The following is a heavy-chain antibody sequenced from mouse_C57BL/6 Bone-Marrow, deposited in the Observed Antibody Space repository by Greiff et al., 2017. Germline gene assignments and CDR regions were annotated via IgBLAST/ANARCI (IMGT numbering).Heavy chain of an antibody. D-gene: IGHD1-1*01. V-gene: IGHV1-82*01. CDR1: GYAFSSSW. J-gene: IGHJ4*01. Sequence: VQLQQSGPELVKPGASVKISCKASGYAFSSSWMNWVKQRPGKGLEWIGRIYPGDGDTNYNGKFTGKATLTADKSSSTAYMQLSSLTSEDSAVYFCARTIVAPYYYAMDYWGQGTSVTVSS. CDR3: ARTIVAPYYYAMDY. CDR2: IYPGDGDT.